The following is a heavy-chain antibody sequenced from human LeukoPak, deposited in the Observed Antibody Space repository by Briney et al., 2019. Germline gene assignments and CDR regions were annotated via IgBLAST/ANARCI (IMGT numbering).Heavy chain of an antibody. D-gene: IGHD3-22*01. J-gene: IGHJ4*02. CDR1: GYTFTGYY. CDR3: ARDYDSSDYHDY. Sequence: ASVKVSCKASGYTFTGYYMHWVRQAPGQGLEWMGWINPNSGGTNYAQKFQGRVTMTRDTAISTAYMELSRLRSDDTAVYYCARDYDSSDYHDYWGQGTLVTVSS. CDR2: INPNSGGT. V-gene: IGHV1-2*02.